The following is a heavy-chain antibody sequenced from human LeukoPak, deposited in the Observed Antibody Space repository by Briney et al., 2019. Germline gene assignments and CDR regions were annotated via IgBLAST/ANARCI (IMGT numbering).Heavy chain of an antibody. J-gene: IGHJ4*02. D-gene: IGHD3-3*01. CDR2: ISWDGGST. CDR3: AKDSGPGFLEWFPDY. CDR1: GFTFDDYA. Sequence: PGGSLRLSCAASGFTFDDYAMHWVRQAPGKGLEWVSLISWDGGSTYYADSVKGRFTISRDNSKNSLYLQMNSLRAEDTALYYCAKDSGPGFLEWFPDYWRQGTLVTVSS. V-gene: IGHV3-43D*03.